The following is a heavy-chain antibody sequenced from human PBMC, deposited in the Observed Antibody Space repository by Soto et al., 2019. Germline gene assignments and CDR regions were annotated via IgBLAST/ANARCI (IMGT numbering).Heavy chain of an antibody. V-gene: IGHV3-11*01. CDR2: ISSSGSTI. CDR1: GFTFSDYY. D-gene: IGHD6-6*01. J-gene: IGHJ5*02. CDR3: ARDLFAHSSSSGIHWFDP. Sequence: QVQLVESGGGLVKPGGSLRLSCAASGFTFSDYYMSWIRQAPGKGLEWVSYISSSGSTIYYADSVKGRFTISRDNDKNSLYLQMNSLRAEDTAVYYCARDLFAHSSSSGIHWFDPWGQGTLVTVSS.